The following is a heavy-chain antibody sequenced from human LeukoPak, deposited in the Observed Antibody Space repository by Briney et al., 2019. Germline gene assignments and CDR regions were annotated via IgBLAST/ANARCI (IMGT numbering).Heavy chain of an antibody. CDR1: GYSISSGYY. D-gene: IGHD2-2*01. CDR3: AEYCSITSPACF. V-gene: IGHV4-38-2*02. J-gene: IGHJ4*02. Sequence: SETLSLTCTVSGYSISSGYYWVWIRQPPGKGLEWIGSIYHSGSTYYNPSLKSRVTISVDTSKNQFSLKLSSVTAADTAVYYCAEYCSITSPACFWGQGTLVTVSS. CDR2: IYHSGST.